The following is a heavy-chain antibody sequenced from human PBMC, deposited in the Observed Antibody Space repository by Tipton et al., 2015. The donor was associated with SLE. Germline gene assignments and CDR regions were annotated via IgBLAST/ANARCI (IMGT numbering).Heavy chain of an antibody. V-gene: IGHV4-39*01. CDR2: IYYSGST. Sequence: TLSLTCTVSGGSISSYYWGWIRQPPGKGLEWIGSIYYSGSTYYNPSLKSRVTISVDTSKNQFSLKLSSVTAADTAVYYCARRVATTGVPYFDYRGQGTLVTVSS. D-gene: IGHD5-12*01. CDR3: ARRVATTGVPYFDY. CDR1: GGSISSYY. J-gene: IGHJ4*02.